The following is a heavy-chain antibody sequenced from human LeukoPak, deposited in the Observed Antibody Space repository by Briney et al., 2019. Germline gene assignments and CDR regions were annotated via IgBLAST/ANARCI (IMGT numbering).Heavy chain of an antibody. J-gene: IGHJ4*02. CDR1: GFTFSNYW. Sequence: PGGSLRLSCVASGFTFSNYWMSWFRQTPRKELEWLGNIKEDGSEKYCLDSLKGRFTISRDNTHSSVFLQMNNLRAEDTAMYYCVRDYVWWTSDPDYWGQGTLVTVSS. CDR2: IKEDGSEK. D-gene: IGHD3-16*01. CDR3: VRDYVWWTSDPDY. V-gene: IGHV3-7*01.